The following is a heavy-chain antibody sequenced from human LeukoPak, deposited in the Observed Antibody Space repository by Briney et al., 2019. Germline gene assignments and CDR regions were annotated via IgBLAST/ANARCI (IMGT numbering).Heavy chain of an antibody. CDR2: ISSSSSYK. V-gene: IGHV3-21*01. D-gene: IGHD3-10*02. J-gene: IGHJ6*04. CDR1: GFTFSRYS. CDR3: AELGITMIGGV. Sequence: GGSLRLSCTASGFTFSRYSMNWVRQAPGKGLEWVSLISSSSSYKYYADSLKGRFTISRDNANNSLYPQMNSLRAEDTAVYYCAELGITMIGGVWGKGTTVTISS.